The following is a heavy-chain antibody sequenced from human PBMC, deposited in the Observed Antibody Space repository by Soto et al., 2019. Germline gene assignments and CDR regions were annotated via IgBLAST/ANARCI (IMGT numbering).Heavy chain of an antibody. V-gene: IGHV3-23*01. Sequence: GGSLRLSCAASGFTFSSYAMSWVRQAPGKGLEWVSAISGSGGSTYYADSVKGRFTISRDNSKNTLYLQMNSLRAEDTAVYYCAKGDKGKQLVWGAYYYYGMDVWGQGTTVTVSS. D-gene: IGHD6-6*01. CDR3: AKGDKGKQLVWGAYYYYGMDV. CDR1: GFTFSSYA. CDR2: ISGSGGST. J-gene: IGHJ6*02.